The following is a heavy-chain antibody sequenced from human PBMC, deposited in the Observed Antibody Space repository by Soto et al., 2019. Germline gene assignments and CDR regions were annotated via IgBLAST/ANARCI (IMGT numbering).Heavy chain of an antibody. CDR3: AHHLEATNFDY. CDR2: IYWDDDK. D-gene: IGHD5-12*01. CDR1: GFSLSTSAVG. V-gene: IGHV2-5*02. Sequence: QITLKESGPTLVKPTQTLALTCTFSGFSLSTSAVGVGWIRQPPGKALEWLALIYWDDDKRYSPSLRSRLTITKDTSKNQVVLTMTNMDPVDTATYYCAHHLEATNFDYWGQGTMVTVSS. J-gene: IGHJ4*02.